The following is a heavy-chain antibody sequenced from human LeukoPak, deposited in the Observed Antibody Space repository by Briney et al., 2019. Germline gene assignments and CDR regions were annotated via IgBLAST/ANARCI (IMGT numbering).Heavy chain of an antibody. V-gene: IGHV1-2*02. D-gene: IGHD4-17*01. CDR1: RDIFTSYY. J-gene: IGHJ4*02. CDR3: ARTLTTATWDY. CDR2: ISPYSGAT. Sequence: ASVKVSCKASRDIFTSYYIHWVRQAPGQGLEWMGWISPYSGATHYAQIFQGRVTMTRDTSISTAYMEVSSLRSDDSAVYFCARTLTTATWDYWGQGTLVTVSS.